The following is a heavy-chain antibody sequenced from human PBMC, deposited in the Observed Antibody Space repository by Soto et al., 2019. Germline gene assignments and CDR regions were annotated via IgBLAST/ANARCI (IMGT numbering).Heavy chain of an antibody. CDR2: IKQDGSEK. J-gene: IGHJ3*02. Sequence: PGGSLRLSCAASGFTFSSYWMSWVRQAPGKGLEWVANIKQDGSEKYYVDSVKGRFTISRDNAKNSLYLQMNSLRAEDTAVYYCARCGWYQLSAFDIWGQGTMVTVSS. D-gene: IGHD6-19*01. CDR1: GFTFSSYW. V-gene: IGHV3-7*01. CDR3: ARCGWYQLSAFDI.